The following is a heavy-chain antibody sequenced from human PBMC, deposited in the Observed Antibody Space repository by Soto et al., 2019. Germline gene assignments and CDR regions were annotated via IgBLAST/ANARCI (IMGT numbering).Heavy chain of an antibody. CDR3: ASHVSYSSSTFDS. D-gene: IGHD6-13*01. Sequence: SETLSLTCTVSGGSTSSYYWSWIRQPPGKRLEWIGYIYYSGSTYHNASLKSRVTISVDTSKNQFSLKLSSVTAADTAVYYCASHVSYSSSTFDSWGQGSLVTVSS. CDR1: GGSTSSYY. CDR2: IYYSGST. V-gene: IGHV4-59*08. J-gene: IGHJ4*02.